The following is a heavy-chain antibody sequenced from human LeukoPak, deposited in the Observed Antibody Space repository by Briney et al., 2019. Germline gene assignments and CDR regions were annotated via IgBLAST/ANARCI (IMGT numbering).Heavy chain of an antibody. CDR1: GASISSYY. V-gene: IGHV4-4*07. Sequence: SETLSLTCTVSGASISSYYWSWIRQPAGKGLEWIGHVSTSGSTNYNPSLKSRVTMSVDTSKNQFSLKLSSVTAADKALYYRARAPGGDFWSGSQYFFDYWGQGTLVTVSS. CDR3: ARAPGGDFWSGSQYFFDY. CDR2: VSTSGST. D-gene: IGHD3-3*01. J-gene: IGHJ4*02.